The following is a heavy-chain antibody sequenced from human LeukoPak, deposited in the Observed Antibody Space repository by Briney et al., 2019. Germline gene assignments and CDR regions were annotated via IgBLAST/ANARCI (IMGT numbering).Heavy chain of an antibody. J-gene: IGHJ4*02. Sequence: PGGSLRLSCAASGFTFNTYWMSWVRQAPGKGLEWVGNIKQDGSEKNYMDSVKGRFTISRDNAKNSLYLQMNSLRAEDTAVYYYARDSATKVRGPVIGSTDFWGQGTLVTVSS. V-gene: IGHV3-7*01. CDR1: GFTFNTYW. CDR2: IKQDGSEK. CDR3: ARDSATKVRGPVIGSTDF. D-gene: IGHD3-10*01.